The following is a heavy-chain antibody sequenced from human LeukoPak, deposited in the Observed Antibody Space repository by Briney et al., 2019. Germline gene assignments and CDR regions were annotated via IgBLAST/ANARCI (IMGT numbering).Heavy chain of an antibody. CDR3: ARQGVVVVAADDY. J-gene: IGHJ4*02. CDR1: GGSISSYY. D-gene: IGHD2-15*01. V-gene: IGHV4-59*05. CDR2: IYYSGST. Sequence: SETLSLTCTVSGGSISSYYWNWIRQPPGKGLEWIGSIYYSGSTYYNPSLKSRVTISVDTSKNQFSLKLSSVTAADTAVYYCARQGVVVVAADDYWGQGTLVTVSS.